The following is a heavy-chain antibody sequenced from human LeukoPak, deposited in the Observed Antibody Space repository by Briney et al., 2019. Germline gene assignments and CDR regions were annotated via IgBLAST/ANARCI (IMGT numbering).Heavy chain of an antibody. V-gene: IGHV1-46*01. CDR1: GCTFTSYY. D-gene: IGHD3-22*01. CDR3: AREKYYYDSSGYSEKPHFDY. CDR2: ISPSGGST. Sequence: ASVKVSCKASGCTFTSYYMHWVRQAPGQGLEWMGIISPSGGSTSYAQKFQGRVTMTRDTSTSTVYMELSSLRSEDTAVYYCAREKYYYDSSGYSEKPHFDYWGQGTLVTVSS. J-gene: IGHJ4*02.